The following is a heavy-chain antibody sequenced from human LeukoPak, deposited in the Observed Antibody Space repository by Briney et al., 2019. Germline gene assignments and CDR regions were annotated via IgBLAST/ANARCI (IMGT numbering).Heavy chain of an antibody. CDR1: GYTFTSYY. CDR2: INPSGGST. Sequence: ASVKVSCKASGYTFTSYYMHWVRQAPGQGLEWMGIINPSGGSTSYAQKFQGRVTMTRDTSTSTVYMELSSLRSEDTAVYYCARDRLTYYDFWSGYQNKNWFDPWGQGTLVTVSS. J-gene: IGHJ5*02. V-gene: IGHV1-46*01. D-gene: IGHD3-3*01. CDR3: ARDRLTYYDFWSGYQNKNWFDP.